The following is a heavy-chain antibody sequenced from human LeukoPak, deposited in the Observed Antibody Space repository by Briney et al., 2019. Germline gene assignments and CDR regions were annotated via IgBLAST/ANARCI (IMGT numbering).Heavy chain of an antibody. V-gene: IGHV3-7*01. CDR3: ARCGTREDCGDAFGI. CDR1: GFTISSYW. J-gene: IGHJ3*02. D-gene: IGHD2-21*02. Sequence: QTGGSLRLSCAASGFTISSYWMSWVRQAPGKGLEWVANIKKDGSEKHYVDSVKGRFTISRDNAENSVYLQKNSLRAEVTAVYYCARCGTREDCGDAFGIWGQGTMIAVSS. CDR2: IKKDGSEK.